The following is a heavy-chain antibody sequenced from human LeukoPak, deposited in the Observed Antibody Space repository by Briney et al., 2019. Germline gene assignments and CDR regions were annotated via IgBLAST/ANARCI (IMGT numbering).Heavy chain of an antibody. J-gene: IGHJ4*02. Sequence: KSSETLSLTCAVYGGSFSGYYWSWIRQPPGKGLEWIGEINHSGSTNYNPSLKSRVTISVDTSKNQFSLKLSSVTAADTAVYYCARGHSGWYRAGMDYWGQGTLVTVSS. CDR1: GGSFSGYY. CDR2: INHSGST. CDR3: ARGHSGWYRAGMDY. V-gene: IGHV4-34*01. D-gene: IGHD6-19*01.